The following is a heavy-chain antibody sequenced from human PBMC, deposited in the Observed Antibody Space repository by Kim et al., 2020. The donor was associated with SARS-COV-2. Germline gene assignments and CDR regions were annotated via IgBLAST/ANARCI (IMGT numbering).Heavy chain of an antibody. CDR3: ASLPVFYDSSGYMI. J-gene: IGHJ4*02. V-gene: IGHV3-48*03. D-gene: IGHD3-22*01. Sequence: ADSVKGRFTISRDNAKNSLYLQMNSLRAEDTAVYYCASLPVFYDSSGYMIWGQGTLVTVSS.